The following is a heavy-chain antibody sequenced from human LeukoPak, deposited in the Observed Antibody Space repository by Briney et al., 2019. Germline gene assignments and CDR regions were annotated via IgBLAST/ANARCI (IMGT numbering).Heavy chain of an antibody. D-gene: IGHD5-12*01. J-gene: IGHJ6*03. CDR3: ARGGKIVATLSYYYYYYMDV. V-gene: IGHV1-8*03. Sequence: SVKVSYKASGYTLTSYDINWVRQATGQGREWMGGMNPNSGNTGYAQKFEGRVTITRNTSISTAYMELSSLRSEDTAVYYCARGGKIVATLSYYYYYYMDVWGKGTTVTVSS. CDR1: GYTLTSYD. CDR2: MNPNSGNT.